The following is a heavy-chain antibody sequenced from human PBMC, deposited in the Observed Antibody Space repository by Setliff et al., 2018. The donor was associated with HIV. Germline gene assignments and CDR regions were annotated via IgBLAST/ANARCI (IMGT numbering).Heavy chain of an antibody. Sequence: GASVKVSCKASGYTFTSYYMHWVRQAPGQGREWMGIINPSSGSTTYAQKFQGRGTMTRDTSTSTVYMELSSLRSEDTAVYYCARDTAPSSSASYFQHWGQGTPVTVSS. CDR2: INPSSGST. V-gene: IGHV1-46*01. CDR1: GYTFTSYY. CDR3: ARDTAPSSSASYFQH. J-gene: IGHJ1*01. D-gene: IGHD6-6*01.